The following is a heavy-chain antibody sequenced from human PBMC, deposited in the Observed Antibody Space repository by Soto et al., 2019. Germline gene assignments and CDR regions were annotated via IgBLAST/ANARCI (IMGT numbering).Heavy chain of an antibody. CDR1: GFSFGNYA. CDR2: IRNYTYHGAT. Sequence: EVQLVESGGGLIQPGRSLRLACTASGFSFGNYAINWVRQAPGGGLEWVGLIRNYTYHGATQYAASVRDRFTSSRDDSNGIAYLQMSGLKTEDSAVYYCSTAESPAEAYFCAHWSQGTLVTASS. D-gene: IGHD2-8*01. J-gene: IGHJ4*02. V-gene: IGHV3-49*04. CDR3: STAESPAEAYFCAH.